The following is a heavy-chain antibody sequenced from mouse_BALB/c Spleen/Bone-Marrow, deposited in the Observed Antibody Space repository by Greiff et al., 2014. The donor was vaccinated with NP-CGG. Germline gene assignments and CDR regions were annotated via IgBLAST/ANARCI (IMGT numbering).Heavy chain of an antibody. CDR3: ARHESYGNYLYFDV. Sequence: QVQLKQSGAGLVKPRASVKLSCKASGYTFTEYIIHWVKQRSGQGLEWIGWFYPGSGSIKYNEEFKDKATLTADKSSSTVYMELSRLTSEDSAVYFCARHESYGNYLYFDVWGAGTTVTVSS. CDR2: FYPGSGSI. CDR1: GYTFTEYI. V-gene: IGHV1-62-2*01. D-gene: IGHD2-10*02. J-gene: IGHJ1*01.